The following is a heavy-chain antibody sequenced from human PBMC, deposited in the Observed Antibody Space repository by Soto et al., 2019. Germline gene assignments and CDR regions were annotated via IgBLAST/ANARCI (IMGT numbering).Heavy chain of an antibody. V-gene: IGHV1-2*02. CDR1: GYTFTGYY. J-gene: IGHJ6*02. D-gene: IGHD3-10*01. Sequence: ASVKVSCKASGYTFTGYYMHWVRQAPGQGLEWMGWINPNSGGTNYAQKFQGRVTMTRDTSISTAYMELSRLSYDDTAVYYCARANYYGSGSYRRSYGMDVWGQGTTVTVSS. CDR3: ARANYYGSGSYRRSYGMDV. CDR2: INPNSGGT.